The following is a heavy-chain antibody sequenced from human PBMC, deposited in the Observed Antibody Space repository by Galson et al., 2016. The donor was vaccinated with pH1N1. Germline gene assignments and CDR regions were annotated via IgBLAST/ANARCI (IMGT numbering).Heavy chain of an antibody. CDR1: GFSLSTGGVA. CDR2: IYWNDDK. J-gene: IGHJ4*02. Sequence: PALVKPTQTLTLTCTFSGFSLSTGGVAVGWIRQPPGKALEWLALIYWNDDKRYSPSLESRLTITKDTSKNQVVFTMTNLYPVDTATYFCSRDGDRRGDYRPWGDYWGQGSLVIVSS. V-gene: IGHV2-5*01. CDR3: SRDGDRRGDYRPWGDY. D-gene: IGHD4-17*01.